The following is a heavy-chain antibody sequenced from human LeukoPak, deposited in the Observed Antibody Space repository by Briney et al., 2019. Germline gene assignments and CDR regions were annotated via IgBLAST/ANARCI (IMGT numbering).Heavy chain of an antibody. D-gene: IGHD3-3*01. J-gene: IGHJ1*01. CDR2: ISSSSSYI. CDR1: GFTFSSYS. V-gene: IGHV3-21*01. Sequence: GGSVRLSCAASGFTFSSYSMNWVRQAPGKGLEWVSSISSSSSYIYYADSVKGRFTISRDNAKNSLYLQMNSLRAEDTAVHYCARDASRSYYDFWSGPPAEYFQHWGQGTLVTVSS. CDR3: ARDASRSYYDFWSGPPAEYFQH.